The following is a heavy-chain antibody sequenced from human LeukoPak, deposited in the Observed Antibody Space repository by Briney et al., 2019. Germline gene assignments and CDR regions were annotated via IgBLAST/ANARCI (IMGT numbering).Heavy chain of an antibody. CDR3: ARDDSGSGSYYNVEGGVYDI. CDR2: INPNSGGT. D-gene: IGHD3-10*01. V-gene: IGHV1-2*02. CDR1: GYTFTGYY. J-gene: IGHJ3*02. Sequence: GASVKVSCKASGYTFTGYYMHWVRQAPGQGLEWMGWINPNSGGTNYAQKFQGRVTMTRDTSISTAYMELSRLRSDDTAVYYCARDDSGSGSYYNVEGGVYDIWGQGTMVTVSS.